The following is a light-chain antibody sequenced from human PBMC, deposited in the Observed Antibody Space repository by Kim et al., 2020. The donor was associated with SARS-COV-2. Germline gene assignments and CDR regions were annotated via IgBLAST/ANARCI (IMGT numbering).Light chain of an antibody. V-gene: IGKV3-20*01. Sequence: ESVLTQSPGTLSLSPGERATLSCRASQSVSSIYLAWYQQKPGQAPRLLIYAASSRATGIPDRFSGSGSGTDFTLTISRLEPEDFAVYYCKQDTSSSWTFGQGTKVDIK. CDR3: KQDTSSSWT. CDR1: QSVSSIY. CDR2: AAS. J-gene: IGKJ1*01.